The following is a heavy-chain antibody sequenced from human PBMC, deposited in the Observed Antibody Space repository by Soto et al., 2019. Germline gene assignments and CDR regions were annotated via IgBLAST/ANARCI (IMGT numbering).Heavy chain of an antibody. CDR3: AKDLGHGGRGAFDI. Sequence: QVQLVESGGGVVQPGRSLRLSCAAFGFTFSHYGMHWVRQAPGKGLEWVAVISYDGSNKYYADSVKGRFTISRDNSKNTLYLQRNSLRAEDTAVYYCAKDLGHGGRGAFDIWGQGTMVTVSS. J-gene: IGHJ3*02. CDR1: GFTFSHYG. D-gene: IGHD7-27*01. V-gene: IGHV3-30*18. CDR2: ISYDGSNK.